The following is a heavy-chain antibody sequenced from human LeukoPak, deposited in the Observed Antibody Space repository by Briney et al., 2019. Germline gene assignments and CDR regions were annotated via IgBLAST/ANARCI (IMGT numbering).Heavy chain of an antibody. D-gene: IGHD2-2*01. V-gene: IGHV3-23*01. CDR2: ISGSGGST. Sequence: GGSLRLSCAASEFTFSSYATSWVRQAPGKGLEWVSAISGSGGSTYYADSVKGRFTISRDNSKNTLYLQMNSLGAEDTAVYYCAKGDIVVVPAAITFTYWGQGTLVTVSS. CDR3: AKGDIVVVPAAITFTY. CDR1: EFTFSSYA. J-gene: IGHJ4*02.